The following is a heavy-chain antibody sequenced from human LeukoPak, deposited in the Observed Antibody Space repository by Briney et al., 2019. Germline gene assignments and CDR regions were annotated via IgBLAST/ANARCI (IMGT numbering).Heavy chain of an antibody. Sequence: GGSLRLSCAASGFTFSTYDMNWVRQAPGKGLEWVSSISTTSRYIYYADSVRGRFTISRDNAKNSLYLQMNSLRAEDTAVYYCAREIAEQWLVLHDAFDIWGQGTMVTVSS. CDR2: ISTTSRYI. V-gene: IGHV3-21*01. CDR1: GFTFSTYD. D-gene: IGHD6-19*01. J-gene: IGHJ3*02. CDR3: AREIAEQWLVLHDAFDI.